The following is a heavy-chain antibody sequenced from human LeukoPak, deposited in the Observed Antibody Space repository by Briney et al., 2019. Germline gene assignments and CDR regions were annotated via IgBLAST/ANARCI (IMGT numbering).Heavy chain of an antibody. Sequence: GGSLRLSCAASGFTFSSYGMSWVCQAPGKGLEWVSAISGSGGSTYYADSVKGRFTISRDNSKNTLYLQMNSLRAEDTAVYYCAKGPYDILTGYSTPSYYFDYWGQGTLVTVSS. CDR1: GFTFSSYG. V-gene: IGHV3-23*01. J-gene: IGHJ4*02. CDR3: AKGPYDILTGYSTPSYYFDY. D-gene: IGHD3-9*01. CDR2: ISGSGGST.